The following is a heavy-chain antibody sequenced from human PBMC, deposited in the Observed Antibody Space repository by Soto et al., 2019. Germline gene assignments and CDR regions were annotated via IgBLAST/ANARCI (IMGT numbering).Heavy chain of an antibody. CDR3: AIGGYDSWDGPTEYFPH. V-gene: IGHV1-3*01. Sequence: ASVKVSCKASGYTFTSYAMHWVRQAPGQRLEWMGWINAGNGNTKYSQKFQGRVTITRDTSASTAYMELSSLRSEDTAVYYCAIGGYDSWDGPTEYFPHWGQGTLVTVSS. CDR1: GYTFTSYA. D-gene: IGHD3-3*01. J-gene: IGHJ1*01. CDR2: INAGNGNT.